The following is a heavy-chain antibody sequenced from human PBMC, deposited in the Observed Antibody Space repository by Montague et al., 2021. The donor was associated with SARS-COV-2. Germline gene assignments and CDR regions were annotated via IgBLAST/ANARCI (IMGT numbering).Heavy chain of an antibody. D-gene: IGHD4-11*01. CDR1: GGSVSRTSSH. CDR3: ARLYSSSFDY. V-gene: IGHV4-39*01. Sequence: SETLSLTCTVSGGSVSRTSSHWGWIRQPPGKGLEYIGSFYYAGGTQYNPSLKSRVTISVDTSNDQFSLKMNSVTAADTAVYFCARLYSSSFDYWGQGTLVTVSS. CDR2: FYYAGGT. J-gene: IGHJ4*02.